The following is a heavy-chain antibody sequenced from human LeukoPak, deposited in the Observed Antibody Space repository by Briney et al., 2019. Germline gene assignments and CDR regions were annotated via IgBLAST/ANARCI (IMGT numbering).Heavy chain of an antibody. D-gene: IGHD2-2*01. CDR1: GGSISSGGYY. J-gene: IGHJ4*02. Sequence: SQTLSLTCTVSGGSISSGGYYWSSIRQHPGKGLEWIGYIYYGGSTYYNPSLKSRVTISVDTSKNQFSLKLSSVTAADTAVYYCARFLRSCSSTSCYARVFDYWGQGTLVTVSS. CDR2: IYYGGST. V-gene: IGHV4-31*03. CDR3: ARFLRSCSSTSCYARVFDY.